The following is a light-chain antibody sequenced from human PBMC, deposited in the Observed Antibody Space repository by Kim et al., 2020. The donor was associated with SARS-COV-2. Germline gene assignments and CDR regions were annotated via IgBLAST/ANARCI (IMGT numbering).Light chain of an antibody. CDR3: QQYGSSPYT. CDR1: QSVCSSC. V-gene: IGKV3-20*01. Sequence: LSPGESATLSCRASQSVCSSCLAWYQQKPGQAPRLLSYDASSRATGIPDRFSGSGSGTDFTLTISRLEPEDFAVYYCQQYGSSPYTFGQGTKLEI. J-gene: IGKJ2*01. CDR2: DAS.